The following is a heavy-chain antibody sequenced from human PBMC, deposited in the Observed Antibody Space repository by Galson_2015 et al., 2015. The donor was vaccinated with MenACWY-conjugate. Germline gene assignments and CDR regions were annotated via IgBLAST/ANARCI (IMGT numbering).Heavy chain of an antibody. Sequence: QSGAEVKKPGESLKISCKVSGFSFTNNWIGWARQMPGRGLEWMGIIYPAESHTRYSPSFQGQVTISADKSISTAYLQWSSLKASDTGMYFCARYLEYYFDYWGQGTLVTVSS. J-gene: IGHJ4*02. V-gene: IGHV5-51*01. CDR1: GFSFTNNW. CDR3: ARYLEYYFDY. CDR2: IYPAESHT. D-gene: IGHD3-3*01.